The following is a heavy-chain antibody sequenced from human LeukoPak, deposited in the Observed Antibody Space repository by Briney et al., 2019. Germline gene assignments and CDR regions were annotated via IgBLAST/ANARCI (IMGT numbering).Heavy chain of an antibody. CDR1: GGSFSGYY. D-gene: IGHD3-22*01. J-gene: IGHJ4*02. CDR2: INHSGST. Sequence: PSETLSLTCAVYGGSFSGYYWSWIRQPPGKGLEWIGEINHSGSTNYNPSLKSRVTISVDTSKNQFSLKLSSVTAADTAVYYCARGLRAPSYYYDSSGYYGGGYWGQGTLVTVSS. CDR3: ARGLRAPSYYYDSSGYYGGGY. V-gene: IGHV4-34*01.